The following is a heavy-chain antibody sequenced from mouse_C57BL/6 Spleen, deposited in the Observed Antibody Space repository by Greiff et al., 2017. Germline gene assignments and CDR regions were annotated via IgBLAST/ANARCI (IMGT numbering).Heavy chain of an antibody. CDR1: GFSLTSYA. CDR3: AFTTVVANWYFDV. J-gene: IGHJ1*03. D-gene: IGHD1-1*01. CDR2: IWTGGGT. V-gene: IGHV2-9-1*01. Sequence: VKLMESGPGLVAPSQSLSITCTVSGFSLTSYAISWVRQPPGKGLEWLGVIWTGGGTNYNSALKSRLSISKDNSKSQVFLKMNSLQTYDTARYYCAFTTVVANWYFDVWGTGTTVTVSS.